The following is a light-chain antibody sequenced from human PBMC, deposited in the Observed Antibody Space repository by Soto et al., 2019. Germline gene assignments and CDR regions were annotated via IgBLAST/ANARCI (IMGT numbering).Light chain of an antibody. J-gene: IGKJ1*01. CDR2: DAS. CDR3: QQRSNWSGT. Sequence: EIFVTQSPATPSFFRGEIATPSRGASQSVSSYLAWYQQKPGQAPRLLIYDASNRATGIPARFSGSGSGTDFTLTISSLEPEDFAVYYCQQRSNWSGTFGQGTKVDIK. CDR1: QSVSSY. V-gene: IGKV3-11*01.